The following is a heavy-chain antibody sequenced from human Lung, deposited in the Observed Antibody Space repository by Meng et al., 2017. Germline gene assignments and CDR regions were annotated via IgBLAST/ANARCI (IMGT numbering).Heavy chain of an antibody. CDR2: MKSNVDGGTV. J-gene: IGHJ4*01. Sequence: VQLVESGGGFVQPGGSLRLSCAASGFTFSNAWMTWVRQAPGKGLEWIGRMKSNVDGGTVDYAAAVKGRFFISRDDSENTFYLQMNSLKTEDTAVYYCSGHVDYWGHGTLVTVSS. V-gene: IGHV3-15*01. CDR3: SGHVDY. CDR1: GFTFSNAW.